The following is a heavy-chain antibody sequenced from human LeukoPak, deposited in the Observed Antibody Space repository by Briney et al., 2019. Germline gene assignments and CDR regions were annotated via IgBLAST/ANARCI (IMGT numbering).Heavy chain of an antibody. J-gene: IGHJ4*02. CDR3: ARDEVGAAH. CDR1: GGSFSVYY. CDR2: INHSGNI. Sequence: DPSETLPLTCAVYGGSFSVYYWSWIRQPPGKGLEWIGEINHSGNINYNPSLKSRVTISIDTSKNQFSLKLSSVTAADTAVYYCARDEVGAAHWGQGTLVTVSS. D-gene: IGHD1-26*01. V-gene: IGHV4-34*01.